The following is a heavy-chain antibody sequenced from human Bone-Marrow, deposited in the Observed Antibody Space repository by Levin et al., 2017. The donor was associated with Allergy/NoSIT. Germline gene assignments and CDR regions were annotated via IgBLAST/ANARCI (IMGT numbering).Heavy chain of an antibody. J-gene: IGHJ4*02. CDR3: ARGPEI. Sequence: GESLKISCAASGFTFSIYTMNWVRQAPGKGLEWISFISTNSAYMFYADSVRGRFTISRDNAKRSLYLQIDSLRDDDTAVYYCARGPEIWGQGTPVTVSS. CDR2: ISTNSAYM. CDR1: GFTFSIYT. V-gene: IGHV3-21*01.